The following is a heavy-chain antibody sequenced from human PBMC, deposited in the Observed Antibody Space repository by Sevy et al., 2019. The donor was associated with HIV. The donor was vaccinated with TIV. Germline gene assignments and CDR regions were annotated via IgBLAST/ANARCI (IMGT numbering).Heavy chain of an antibody. J-gene: IGHJ3*02. CDR2: IYGSGGVT. CDR3: AGGRYDSSGSFDAFDI. CDR1: GFTFSSYA. V-gene: IGHV3-23*01. Sequence: GGSLRLSCAASGFTFSSYAMNWVRQAPGKGLEWVSTIYGSGGVTYYADSVKGRLTISRDNSKNTLFLQMNSLRAEDTAVYYCAGGRYDSSGSFDAFDIWGQWTMVTVSS. D-gene: IGHD3-22*01.